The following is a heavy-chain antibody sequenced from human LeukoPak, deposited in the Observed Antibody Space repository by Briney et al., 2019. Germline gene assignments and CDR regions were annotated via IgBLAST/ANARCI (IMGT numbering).Heavy chain of an antibody. V-gene: IGHV3-21*01. CDR2: ISSSSSYI. CDR3: ARDFELRGTPYYYGMDV. Sequence: GGSLRLSCAASGFTFSSYSMNWVRQAPGKGLEWVSSISSSSSYIYYADSVKGRFTISRDNAKNPLYLQMNSLRAEDTAVYYGARDFELRGTPYYYGMDVWGQGTTVTVSS. CDR1: GFTFSSYS. D-gene: IGHD3/OR15-3a*01. J-gene: IGHJ6*02.